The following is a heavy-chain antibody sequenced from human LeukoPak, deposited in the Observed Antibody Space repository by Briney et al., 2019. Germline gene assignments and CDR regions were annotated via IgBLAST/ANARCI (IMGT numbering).Heavy chain of an antibody. V-gene: IGHV4-39*01. J-gene: IGHJ5*02. CDR2: IYYSGST. CDR1: AGSISSNSYY. D-gene: IGHD1-1*01. Sequence: SETLSLTCTVSAGSISSNSYYWGWIRQPPGKGLQWIGSIYYSGSTYYNPSLKRRFSISIDTSKNQFSLKVTSVTAADTAVYYCARHILEEHWFDPWGLGTLVIVSS. CDR3: ARHILEEHWFDP.